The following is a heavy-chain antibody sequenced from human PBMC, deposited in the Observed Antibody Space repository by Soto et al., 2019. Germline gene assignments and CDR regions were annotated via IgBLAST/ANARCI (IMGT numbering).Heavy chain of an antibody. CDR3: AAGGGLPRYY. J-gene: IGHJ4*02. CDR2: ICHSGST. D-gene: IGHD1-26*01. V-gene: IGHV4-30-2*01. Sequence: QLQLQESGSGLVKPSQTLSLTCAVSGGSISSGGYSWSWIRQPPGKGLEWIGYICHSGSTYYNPSLESRVTISVDRSKNQCALKLSSVTAADTAAYYCAAGGGLPRYYWGQGTLVTVSS. CDR1: GGSISSGGYS.